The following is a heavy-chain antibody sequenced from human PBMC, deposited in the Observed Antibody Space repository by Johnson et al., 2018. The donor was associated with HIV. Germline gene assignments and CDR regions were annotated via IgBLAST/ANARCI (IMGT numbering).Heavy chain of an antibody. J-gene: IGHJ3*02. Sequence: VQLVESGGGVVRPGGSLRLSCAASGFTFDDHGMSWVRQAPGKGLEWVSGINWNDGSTGYADSVKGRFTISRDNAKNSLYLQMNSLRAEDTALYYCASIAARRVSAFDIWGQGTMVTVSS. D-gene: IGHD6-6*01. CDR1: GFTFDDHG. CDR3: ASIAARRVSAFDI. V-gene: IGHV3-20*04. CDR2: INWNDGST.